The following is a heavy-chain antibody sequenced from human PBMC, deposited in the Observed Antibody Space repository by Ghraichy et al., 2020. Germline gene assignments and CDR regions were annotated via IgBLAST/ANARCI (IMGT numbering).Heavy chain of an antibody. CDR3: ARRTSDSSGYYLDQGFGAEYFQH. Sequence: SETLSLTCTVSGGSISSSSYYWGWIRQPPGKGLEWIGSIYYSGSTYYNPSLKSRVTISVDTSKNQFSLKLSSVTAADTAVYYCARRTSDSSGYYLDQGFGAEYFQHWGQGTLVTVSS. J-gene: IGHJ1*01. D-gene: IGHD3-22*01. CDR1: GGSISSSSYY. CDR2: IYYSGST. V-gene: IGHV4-39*01.